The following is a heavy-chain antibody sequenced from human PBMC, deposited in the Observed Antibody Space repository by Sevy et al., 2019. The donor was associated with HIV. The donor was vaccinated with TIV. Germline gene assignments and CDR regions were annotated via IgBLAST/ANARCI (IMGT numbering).Heavy chain of an antibody. J-gene: IGHJ4*02. CDR3: TRTSSSWYVYPLDY. Sequence: WGSLRLSCAASGFSFSGSAMHWVRQASGKGLEWVGRIRSKSNSYATAHAASVKGRFTISRDDSKNTAYLQMNSLKTEDTAVYYCTRTSSSWYVYPLDYWGQGTLVTVSS. CDR1: GFSFSGSA. D-gene: IGHD6-13*01. V-gene: IGHV3-73*01. CDR2: IRSKSNSYAT.